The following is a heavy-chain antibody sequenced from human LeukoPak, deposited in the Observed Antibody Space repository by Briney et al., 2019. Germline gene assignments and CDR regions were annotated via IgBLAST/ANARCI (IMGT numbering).Heavy chain of an antibody. CDR3: ARGGRHDYDGGPPDY. CDR2: IGGDGSNT. V-gene: IGHV3-74*01. J-gene: IGHJ4*02. D-gene: IGHD4-23*01. Sequence: QPGGSLRLSCGASGFTFRTYWMHWVRQAPGKGLVWVSRIGGDGSNTNFADSVRGRFAISRDNAKNTLYLQMNSLRAEDTAVYYCARGGRHDYDGGPPDYWGQGTLVTVSS. CDR1: GFTFRTYW.